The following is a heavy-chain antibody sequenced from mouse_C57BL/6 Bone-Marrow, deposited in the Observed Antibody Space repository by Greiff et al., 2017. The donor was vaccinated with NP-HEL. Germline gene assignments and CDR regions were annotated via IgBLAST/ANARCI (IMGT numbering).Heavy chain of an antibody. CDR1: GFNIKDDY. CDR2: IDPENGDT. J-gene: IGHJ1*03. D-gene: IGHD1-1*01. CDR3: TVMTTVVPHWYFDV. Sequence: VQLQQSGAELVRPGASVKLSCTASGFNIKDDYMHWVKQRPEQGLEWIGWIDPENGDTEYASKFQGKATITADTSSNTAYLQLSSLTSEDTAVYYCTVMTTVVPHWYFDVWGTGTTVTVSS. V-gene: IGHV14-4*01.